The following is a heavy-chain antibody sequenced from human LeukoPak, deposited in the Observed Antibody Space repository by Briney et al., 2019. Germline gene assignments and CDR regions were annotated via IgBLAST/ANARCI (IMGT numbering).Heavy chain of an antibody. J-gene: IGHJ2*01. Sequence: KPSETLSLTCAVYGGSFSGYYWSWIRQPPGKGLEWIGEINHSGSTNYNPSLKSRVTISVDTSKNQFSLKLSSVTAADTAVYYCARGPRYGDYGRYFDLGGRGTLVTVSS. CDR1: GGSFSGYY. V-gene: IGHV4-34*01. CDR2: INHSGST. CDR3: ARGPRYGDYGRYFDL. D-gene: IGHD4-17*01.